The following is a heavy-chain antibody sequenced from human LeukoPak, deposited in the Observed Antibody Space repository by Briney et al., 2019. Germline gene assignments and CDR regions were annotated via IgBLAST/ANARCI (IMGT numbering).Heavy chain of an antibody. CDR1: GFTFTNIW. CDR2: IKQDGREK. Sequence: GGSLRLSSAAPGFTFTNIWTSWVPQAPGKGLEWVANIKQDGREKNYVDSVKGGFTISRDNAKTSLYLQMNSLRAEDTAVYYCARDSSFIYRGQGTLVTVSS. D-gene: IGHD2/OR15-2a*01. V-gene: IGHV3-7*05. CDR3: ARDSSFIY. J-gene: IGHJ4*02.